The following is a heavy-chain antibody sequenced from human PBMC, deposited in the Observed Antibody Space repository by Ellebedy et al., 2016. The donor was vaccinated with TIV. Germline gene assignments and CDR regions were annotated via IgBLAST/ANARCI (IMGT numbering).Heavy chain of an antibody. CDR1: GYSFISYW. Sequence: KVSXXGSGYSFISYWIGWVRQLPGKGLEWMGFIDPDDSETRYSPSFQGQVTISADKSISTVYLQWSRLKASDTAMYYCARQLRSGELSLTWGQGTLVTVSS. V-gene: IGHV5-51*01. J-gene: IGHJ4*02. D-gene: IGHD3-16*02. CDR2: IDPDDSET. CDR3: ARQLRSGELSLT.